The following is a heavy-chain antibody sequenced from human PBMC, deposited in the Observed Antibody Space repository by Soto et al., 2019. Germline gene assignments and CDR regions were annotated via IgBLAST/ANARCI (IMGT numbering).Heavy chain of an antibody. CDR2: IASSSNTI. J-gene: IGHJ4*02. Sequence: EVELVQSGGGVVEPGGSLTLSCVGSGFDFYSYGLNWVRQAPGKGLEWVSYIASSSNTIYYTDSVKGRFIVSRDDARNSLFLNMNSLRHEDTAVYHCTRDGVAGDYWGQGTLVTVSS. D-gene: IGHD6-19*01. CDR1: GFDFYSYG. V-gene: IGHV3-48*02. CDR3: TRDGVAGDY.